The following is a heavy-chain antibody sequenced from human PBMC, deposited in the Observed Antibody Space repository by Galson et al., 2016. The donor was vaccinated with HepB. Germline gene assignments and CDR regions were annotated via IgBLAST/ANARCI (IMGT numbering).Heavy chain of an antibody. CDR1: GITFSSYS. J-gene: IGHJ4*02. V-gene: IGHV3-21*01. CDR2: ISSTSSYI. Sequence: SLRLSCAASGITFSSYSMNWVRQAPGKGLELVSSISSTSSYIYYADSVKGRFTISRDNAKNSLYLQMNSLRAEDTAVYYCARDDRATVTPYYFDYWGQGTLLTVSS. D-gene: IGHD4-17*01. CDR3: ARDDRATVTPYYFDY.